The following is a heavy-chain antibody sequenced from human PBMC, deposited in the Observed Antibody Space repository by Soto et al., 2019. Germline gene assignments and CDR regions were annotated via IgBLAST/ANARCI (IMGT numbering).Heavy chain of an antibody. Sequence: ASVKVSCKASGYTFTGYYMHWVRQAPGQGLEWMGWINPNSGGTNYAQKFQGWVTMTRDTSISTAYMELSRLRSDDTAVYYCARGLYCSGGSCYTPTPGYYGMDVWGQGTTVTVS. J-gene: IGHJ6*02. V-gene: IGHV1-2*04. CDR3: ARGLYCSGGSCYTPTPGYYGMDV. CDR2: INPNSGGT. D-gene: IGHD2-15*01. CDR1: GYTFTGYY.